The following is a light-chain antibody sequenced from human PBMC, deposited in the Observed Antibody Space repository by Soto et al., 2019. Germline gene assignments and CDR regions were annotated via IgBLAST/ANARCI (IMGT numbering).Light chain of an antibody. J-gene: IGKJ1*01. Sequence: EIVLTQSPGTLPLSPGERATLSCRASQSVSSYYLAWYQQKPGQAPRLLIYAASSRATGIPDRFSGGGSGTDFTLTISRLEPEDFAVYYCQQCGSSPWTFGQGTKVDIK. CDR1: QSVSSYY. V-gene: IGKV3-20*01. CDR2: AAS. CDR3: QQCGSSPWT.